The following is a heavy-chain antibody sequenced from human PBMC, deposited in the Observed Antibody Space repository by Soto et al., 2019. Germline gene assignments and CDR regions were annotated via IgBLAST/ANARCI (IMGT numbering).Heavy chain of an antibody. Sequence: QVPLVESGGSVVQPGRSLRLSCEASGFTFTSYAMHWVRQAPGKGLEWVAVISYDGINEYYADSVKGRFTISRDNSKNTLFLQMSSLRVEDTAVYYCARDRLRLGELSLIGYFDYWGQGTLVTVSS. V-gene: IGHV3-30*15. CDR3: ARDRLRLGELSLIGYFDY. CDR2: ISYDGINE. J-gene: IGHJ4*02. CDR1: GFTFTSYA. D-gene: IGHD3-16*02.